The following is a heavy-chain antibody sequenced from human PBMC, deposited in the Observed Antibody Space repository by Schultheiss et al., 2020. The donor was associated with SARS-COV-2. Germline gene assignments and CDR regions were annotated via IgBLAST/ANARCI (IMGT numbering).Heavy chain of an antibody. CDR2: INPNSGGT. D-gene: IGHD3-10*01. CDR3: AREPYGSGTYYFDY. V-gene: IGHV1-8*02. CDR1: GYTFTSYG. J-gene: IGHJ4*02. Sequence: ASVKVSCKASGYTFTSYGISWVRQAPGQGLEWMGRINPNSGGTNYAQKFQGRDTMTRNTPISTAYMELRSLRSDDTAVYYCAREPYGSGTYYFDYWGQGTLVTVSS.